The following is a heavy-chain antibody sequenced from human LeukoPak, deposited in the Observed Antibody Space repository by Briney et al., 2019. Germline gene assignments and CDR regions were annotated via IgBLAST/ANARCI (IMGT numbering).Heavy chain of an antibody. V-gene: IGHV4-34*01. CDR3: GSGSYYNPLGMDV. CDR2: INHSGST. CDR1: GGSFSGYY. J-gene: IGHJ6*02. Sequence: SETLSLTCAVYGGSFSGYYWSWIRQPPGKGLEWIGEINHSGSTNYNPSLKSRVTISVVTSKSQFSLGLSSVTAADTAVYYCGSGSYYNPLGMDVWGQGTTVTVSS. D-gene: IGHD3-10*01.